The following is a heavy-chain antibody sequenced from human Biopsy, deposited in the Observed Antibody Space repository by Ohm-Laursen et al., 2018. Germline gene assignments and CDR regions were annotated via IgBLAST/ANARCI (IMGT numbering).Heavy chain of an antibody. CDR1: GYSLTELS. CDR2: FAPENGRI. CDR3: ARDRPSVSTYGVD. D-gene: IGHD3-3*01. Sequence: ASVKVSCKVSGYSLTELSMHWVRQAPGQGLEWMGGFAPENGRIVYSQKFQGRVTMTEDTSTSTAYMEVWRLRSDDTAVYYCARDRPSVSTYGVDWGQGTLVTVSS. J-gene: IGHJ4*02. V-gene: IGHV1-24*01.